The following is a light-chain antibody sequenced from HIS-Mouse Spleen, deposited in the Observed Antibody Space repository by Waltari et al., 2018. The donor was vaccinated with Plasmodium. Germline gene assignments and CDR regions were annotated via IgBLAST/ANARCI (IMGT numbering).Light chain of an antibody. CDR3: LQDYNYPYT. V-gene: IGKV1-6*01. CDR1: QGIRND. CDR2: AAS. Sequence: AIQMTLSPSSLSASVGDRVTITCRASQGIRNDLGWYQQKPGKAPKLLISAASSLQSGVPSRFSGGGSGTDFTLTISSLQPEDFATYYCLQDYNYPYTFGQGTKLEIK. J-gene: IGKJ2*01.